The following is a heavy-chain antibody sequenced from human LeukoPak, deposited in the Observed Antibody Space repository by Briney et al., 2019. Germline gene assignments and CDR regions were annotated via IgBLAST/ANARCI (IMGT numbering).Heavy chain of an antibody. CDR3: ARGGFFCDTISCYSPKYYYYMDV. D-gene: IGHD2-21*02. CDR2: ISVYNGNT. J-gene: IGHJ6*03. CDR1: GYMFDRYG. V-gene: IGHV1-18*01. Sequence: ASLKVSCKASGYMFDRYGIIWVRQAPGEGLEWMGWISVYNGNTDYAQKFQGRIAMTMDTSTSTAYMELRTLRSDDTAVYYCARGGFFCDTISCYSPKYYYYMDVWGKGTTVTVSS.